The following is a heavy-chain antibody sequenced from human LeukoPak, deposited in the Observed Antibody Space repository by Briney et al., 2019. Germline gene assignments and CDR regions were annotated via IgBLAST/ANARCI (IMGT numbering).Heavy chain of an antibody. CDR2: TYYRSKWYN. V-gene: IGHV6-1*01. D-gene: IGHD3-22*01. CDR1: GDSVSSNSAA. J-gene: IGHJ5*02. Sequence: SQTLSLTCAISGDSVSSNSAAWNWIRKSPSRGLEWLGRTYYRSKWYNDYAVSVKSRITINPDTSKNQFSLQLNSVTPEDTAVYYCARAKDSSGYYYNWFDPWGQGTLVTVSS. CDR3: ARAKDSSGYYYNWFDP.